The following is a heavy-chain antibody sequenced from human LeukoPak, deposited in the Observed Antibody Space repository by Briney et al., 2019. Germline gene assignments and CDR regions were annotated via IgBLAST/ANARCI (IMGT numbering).Heavy chain of an antibody. D-gene: IGHD2-15*01. J-gene: IGHJ4*02. CDR2: INHSGST. CDR3: ARSGFCSGGSCYATGLFDY. V-gene: IGHV4-34*01. Sequence: PSETLSLTCAVYGGSFSGYYWSWIRQPPGKGLEWIGEINHSGSTNYNPPLKSRVTISVDTSKNQFSLKLTSVTAADTAVYYCARSGFCSGGSCYATGLFDYWGQGTLVTVSS. CDR1: GGSFSGYY.